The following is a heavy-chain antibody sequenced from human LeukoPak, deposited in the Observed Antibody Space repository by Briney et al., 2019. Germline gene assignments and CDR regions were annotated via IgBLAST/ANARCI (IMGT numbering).Heavy chain of an antibody. D-gene: IGHD2-2*01. CDR3: ARDPGEYCSSTSCYHPYYFDY. J-gene: IGHJ4*02. CDR1: GYTFTGYY. V-gene: IGHV1-2*06. CDR2: INPNSGGT. Sequence: ASVKVSCKASGYTFTGYYMHWVRQAPGQGLEWMGRINPNSGGTNYAQKFQGRVTMTRDTSISTAYMELSRLRSDDTAVYYCARDPGEYCSSTSCYHPYYFDYWGQGTLVTVSS.